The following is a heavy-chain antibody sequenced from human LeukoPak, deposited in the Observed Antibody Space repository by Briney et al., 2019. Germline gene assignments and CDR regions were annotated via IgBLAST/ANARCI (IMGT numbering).Heavy chain of an antibody. V-gene: IGHV4-59*01. D-gene: IGHD2-2*01. Sequence: SETLSLTCTVSGGSISSYYWRWPRQPPGKGLEWIGHIYYSGSTNYNPPLKGRVTKLLKTPKNHFALKLSSVTAADTAVYYCARDYCSSTSCYVDDWGQGTLVTVSS. CDR3: ARDYCSSTSCYVDD. J-gene: IGHJ4*02. CDR2: IYYSGST. CDR1: GGSISSYY.